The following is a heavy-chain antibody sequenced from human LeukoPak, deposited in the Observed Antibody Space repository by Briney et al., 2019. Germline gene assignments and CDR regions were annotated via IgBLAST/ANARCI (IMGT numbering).Heavy chain of an antibody. V-gene: IGHV3-21*04. CDR3: AHPTEYSSSWYGNWFDP. D-gene: IGHD6-13*01. CDR1: LFTFSTYT. J-gene: IGHJ5*02. CDR2: ISSSSTYI. Sequence: PGGSLRLSCAASLFTFSTYTMNWVRPAPGKGLEWVSSISSSSTYIYYADSVKGRFTISRDNAQNSLYLQMNSLRAEDTAVYYCAHPTEYSSSWYGNWFDPWGQGTLVTVSS.